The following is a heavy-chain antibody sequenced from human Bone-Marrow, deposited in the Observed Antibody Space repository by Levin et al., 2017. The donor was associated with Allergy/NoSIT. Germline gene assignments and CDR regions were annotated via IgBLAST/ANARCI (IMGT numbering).Heavy chain of an antibody. V-gene: IGHV3-23*01. D-gene: IGHD6-19*01. CDR2: ISGSGGST. Sequence: GESLKISCAASGFTFSSYAMSWVRQAPGKGLEWVSAISGSGGSTYYADSVKGRFTISRDNSKNTLYLQMNSLRAEDTAVYYCAKERNQWLVNSRGMDVWGQGTTVTVSS. CDR3: AKERNQWLVNSRGMDV. CDR1: GFTFSSYA. J-gene: IGHJ6*02.